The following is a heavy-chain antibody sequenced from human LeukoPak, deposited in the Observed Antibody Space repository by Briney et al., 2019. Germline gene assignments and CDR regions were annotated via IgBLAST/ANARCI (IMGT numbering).Heavy chain of an antibody. V-gene: IGHV3-30*04. D-gene: IGHD3-22*01. Sequence: GKSLRLSCAASGLPLSSYNMLWARQAPGKGPEWVADAVYYGRSYYTTDAVKVRFTISRDNSKNTLYLQMNSLRPEDTAVYYCATEGRVGIVGGTSRDFEYWGQGTVVTVSS. CDR3: ATEGRVGIVGGTSRDFEY. J-gene: IGHJ4*02. CDR2: AVYYGRSY. CDR1: GLPLSSYN.